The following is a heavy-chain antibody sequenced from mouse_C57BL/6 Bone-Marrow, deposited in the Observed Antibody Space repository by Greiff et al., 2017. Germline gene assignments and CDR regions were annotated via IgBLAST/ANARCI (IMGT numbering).Heavy chain of an antibody. J-gene: IGHJ4*01. Sequence: DVQLQESGGGLVQPGGSLSLSCAASGFTFTDYYMSWVRQPPGKALEWLGFIRNKANGYTTEYSASVKGRFTISRDNSQSILYLQMNALRAEDSATYYCARSYYGSSYRAMDYWGQGTSVTVSS. D-gene: IGHD1-1*01. CDR2: IRNKANGYTT. CDR3: ARSYYGSSYRAMDY. CDR1: GFTFTDYY. V-gene: IGHV7-3*01.